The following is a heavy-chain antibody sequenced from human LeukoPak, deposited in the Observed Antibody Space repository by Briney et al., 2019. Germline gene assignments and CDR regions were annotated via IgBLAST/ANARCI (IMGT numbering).Heavy chain of an antibody. CDR2: ICYSGST. V-gene: IGHV4-59*01. D-gene: IGHD6-19*01. Sequence: ASETLSLTCTVSGGSISSYYWSWIRQPPGKGLEWIGYICYSGSTNYNPSLKSRVTISVDTSKNQFSLKLSSVTAADTAVYYCARDIQQWLVRDWGQGTLVTVSS. CDR1: GGSISSYY. CDR3: ARDIQQWLVRD. J-gene: IGHJ4*02.